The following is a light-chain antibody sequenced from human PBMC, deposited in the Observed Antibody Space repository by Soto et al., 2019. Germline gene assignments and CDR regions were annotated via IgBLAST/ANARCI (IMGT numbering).Light chain of an antibody. Sequence: QSALTQPPSASGSPGQSVTISCTGTSSDVGGYNYVSWYQQHPGKAPKLMISEVSKRPSGVPDRFSGSKSGNTASLTVSGLQAEDEDYYYCSSFAGNSDVVFGGGTKLTVL. CDR2: EVS. J-gene: IGLJ2*01. V-gene: IGLV2-8*01. CDR1: SSDVGGYNY. CDR3: SSFAGNSDVV.